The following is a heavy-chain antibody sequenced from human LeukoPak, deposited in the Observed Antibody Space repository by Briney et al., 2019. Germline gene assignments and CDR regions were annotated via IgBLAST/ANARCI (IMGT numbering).Heavy chain of an antibody. CDR2: ISAYNGNT. Sequence: ASVTVSCKTSGYTFTNYDISWVRQTPGQGLEWMGWISAYNGNTSYAQKFQGRVTITTDISTSTAYMELRSLRSDDTAVYYCARVGYTYGHRDAFDIWGQGTTVTVSS. J-gene: IGHJ3*02. D-gene: IGHD3-10*01. CDR3: ARVGYTYGHRDAFDI. CDR1: GYTFTNYD. V-gene: IGHV1-18*01.